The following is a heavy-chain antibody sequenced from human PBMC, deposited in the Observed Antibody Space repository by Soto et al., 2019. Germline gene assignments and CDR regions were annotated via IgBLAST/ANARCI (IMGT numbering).Heavy chain of an antibody. D-gene: IGHD3-3*01. Sequence: ASVKVSCKASGYTFTTFAMHWVRQAPGQRPEWLGWINAGSGYTKYSQNFQDRVTISSDTSASTAYMELSSLRSGETAIYYCARDRVSLAMFGVPVGVFKNWGQGTLVTVSS. CDR3: ARDRVSLAMFGVPVGVFKN. J-gene: IGHJ4*02. V-gene: IGHV1-3*01. CDR2: INAGSGYT. CDR1: GYTFTTFA.